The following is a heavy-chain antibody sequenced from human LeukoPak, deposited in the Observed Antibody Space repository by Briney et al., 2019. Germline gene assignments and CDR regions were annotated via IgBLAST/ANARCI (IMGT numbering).Heavy chain of an antibody. V-gene: IGHV3-23*01. J-gene: IGHJ4*02. CDR3: ARGLRYFDWLSPSDY. D-gene: IGHD3-9*01. Sequence: GGSLRLSCAASGFTFTTSWMSWVRQAPGKGLEWVSAISGSGGSTYYADSVKGRFTISRDNSKNTLYLQMNSLRAEDTAVYYCARGLRYFDWLSPSDYWGQGTLVTVSS. CDR2: ISGSGGST. CDR1: GFTFTTSW.